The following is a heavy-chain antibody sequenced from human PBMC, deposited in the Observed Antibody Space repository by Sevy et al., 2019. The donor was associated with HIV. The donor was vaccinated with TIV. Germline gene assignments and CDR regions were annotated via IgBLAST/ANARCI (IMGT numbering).Heavy chain of an antibody. CDR2: IYYSGGT. V-gene: IGHV4-30-4*01. CDR1: GGSISSGDYY. D-gene: IGHD3-10*01. J-gene: IGHJ4*02. CDR3: ARIYGSGSSNREFYFDY. Sequence: SETLSLTCTVSGGSISSGDYYWSWIRQPPGKGLEWIGYIYYSGGTYYNPSLKGQVTISVDTSKNQFSLKLSSVTAADTAVYYCARIYGSGSSNREFYFDYWGQGTLVTVSS.